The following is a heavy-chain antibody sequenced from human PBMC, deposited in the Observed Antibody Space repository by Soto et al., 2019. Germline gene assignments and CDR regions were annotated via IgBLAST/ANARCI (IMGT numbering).Heavy chain of an antibody. V-gene: IGHV5-51*01. CDR1: GYTFTDYW. D-gene: IGHD4-4*01. J-gene: IGHJ6*02. CDR2: IYPGDSDT. CDR3: ARLISNFGYYYDPMDF. Sequence: GESLKISCKGSGYTFTDYWIGWVRQLPGKGLEWMWIIYPGDSDTRYGPSFQGHVTITVDRCTNTAYWQWNTLRASDTAMYYCARLISNFGYYYDPMDFSGQGTTDLVSS.